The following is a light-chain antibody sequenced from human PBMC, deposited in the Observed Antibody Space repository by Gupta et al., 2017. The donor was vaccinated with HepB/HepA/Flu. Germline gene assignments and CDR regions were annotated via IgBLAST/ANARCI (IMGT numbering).Light chain of an antibody. J-gene: IGKJ1*01. CDR1: QSISSY. V-gene: IGKV1-39*01. Sequence: DIPMTQSPPSLSASVGDRVTITCRASQSISSYLNWYQQKPGKAPKLLIYAASSLQSGVPSRFSGSGSGTDFTLNISSLQPEDFATYYCQQSYSTPRTFGQGTKVEIK. CDR3: QQSYSTPRT. CDR2: AAS.